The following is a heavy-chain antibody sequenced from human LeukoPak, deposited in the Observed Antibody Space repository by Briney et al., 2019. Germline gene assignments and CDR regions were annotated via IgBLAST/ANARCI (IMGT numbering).Heavy chain of an antibody. J-gene: IGHJ4*02. CDR1: GFTFSSYS. D-gene: IGHD5-24*01. CDR2: ISSSSSYI. Sequence: GGSLRLSCAASGFTFSSYSMNWVRQAPGKGLEWVSSISSSSSYIYYADSVKGRFTISRDNAKNSLYLQMNSLRAEDTAVYYCARDPRLEMATIGGGYWGQGTLVTVSS. V-gene: IGHV3-21*01. CDR3: ARDPRLEMATIGGGY.